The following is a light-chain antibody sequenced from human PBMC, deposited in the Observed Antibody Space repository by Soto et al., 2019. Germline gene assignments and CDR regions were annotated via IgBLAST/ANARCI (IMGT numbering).Light chain of an antibody. J-gene: IGKJ1*01. Sequence: IVLTQSPVTLALSPGESAVVSCRASQSVSTLLAWYQHKPGQAPRLFIYDASKRAPGIPARFTGSGSGTDFTLTISSLEPEDIAVYYCQVRDVWPSFGQGTKVEIK. CDR3: QVRDVWPS. V-gene: IGKV3-11*01. CDR1: QSVSTL. CDR2: DAS.